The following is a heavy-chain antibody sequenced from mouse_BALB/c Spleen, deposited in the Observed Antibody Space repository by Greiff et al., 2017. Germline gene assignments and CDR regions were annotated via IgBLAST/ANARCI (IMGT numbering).Heavy chain of an antibody. CDR2: INPSNGGT. CDR3: TRDGAWFAY. J-gene: IGHJ3*01. V-gene: IGHV1S81*02. CDR1: GYTFTSYY. D-gene: IGHD1-1*01. Sequence: QVQLKQSGAELVKPGASVKLSCKASGYTFTSYYMYWVKQRPGQGLEWIGEINPSNGGTNFNEKFKSKATLTVDKSSSTAYMQLSSLTSEDSAVYYCTRDGAWFAYWGQGTLVTVSA.